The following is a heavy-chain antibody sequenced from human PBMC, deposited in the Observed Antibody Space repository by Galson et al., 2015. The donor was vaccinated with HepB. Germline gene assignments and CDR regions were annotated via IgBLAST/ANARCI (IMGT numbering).Heavy chain of an antibody. CDR1: GYTFTSYY. V-gene: IGHV1-46*01. J-gene: IGHJ3*02. CDR3: ARRPKAKRGNSGGYGDAFDI. Sequence: SVKVSCKASGYTFTSYYMHWVRQAPGQGLEWMGIINPSGGSTSYAQKFQGRVTMTRDTSTSTVYMELSSLRSEDTAVYYCARRPKAKRGNSGGYGDAFDIWGQGTMVTVSS. CDR2: INPSGGST. D-gene: IGHD1-26*01.